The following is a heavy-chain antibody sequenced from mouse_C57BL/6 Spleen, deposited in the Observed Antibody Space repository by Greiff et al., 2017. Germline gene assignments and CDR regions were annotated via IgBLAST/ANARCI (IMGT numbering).Heavy chain of an antibody. D-gene: IGHD1-1*01. CDR1: GYAFRSYW. Sequence: VQLQQSGAELVKPGASVKISCKASGYAFRSYWMNWVKQRPGKGLEWIGQIYPGDGDTNYNGKFKGKANLTADKSSSPAYMQLSSLTSEESAVCVCARGGITTVVARDWGQGTTLTVSS. CDR3: ARGGITTVVARD. J-gene: IGHJ2*01. CDR2: IYPGDGDT. V-gene: IGHV1-80*01.